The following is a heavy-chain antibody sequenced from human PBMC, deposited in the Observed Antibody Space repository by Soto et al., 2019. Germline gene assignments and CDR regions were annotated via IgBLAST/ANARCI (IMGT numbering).Heavy chain of an antibody. CDR1: GGTFSSYA. CDR2: IIPIFGTA. J-gene: IGHJ6*02. D-gene: IGHD5-12*01. Sequence: QVQLVQSGAEVKKPGSSVKVSCKASGGTFSSYAISWVRQAPGQGLEWMGGIIPIFGTANYAQKFQGRVTITADESTGTAYMELSSLRSEDTAVYYCARDLRERGLYGMDVWGQGTTVTVSS. V-gene: IGHV1-69*12. CDR3: ARDLRERGLYGMDV.